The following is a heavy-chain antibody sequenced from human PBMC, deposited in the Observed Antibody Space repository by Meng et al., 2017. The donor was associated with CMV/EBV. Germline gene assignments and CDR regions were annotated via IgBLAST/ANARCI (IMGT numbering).Heavy chain of an antibody. V-gene: IGHV4-34*01. J-gene: IGHJ4*02. CDR2: INHSGST. CDR1: GGSFSGYY. D-gene: IGHD6-6*01. Sequence: SETLSLTCAVYGGSFSGYYWSWIRQPPGKGLEWIGEINHSGSTNYNPPLKSRVTISVDTSKNHFSLKLSSVTAADTAVYYCAREGSSRPLDYWGQGTLVTVSS. CDR3: AREGSSRPLDY.